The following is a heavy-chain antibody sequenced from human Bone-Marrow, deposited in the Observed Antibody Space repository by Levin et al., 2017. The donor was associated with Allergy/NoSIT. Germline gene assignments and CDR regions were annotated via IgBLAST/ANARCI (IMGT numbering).Heavy chain of an antibody. V-gene: IGHV1-8*01. J-gene: IGHJ5*02. CDR3: ARTSYSSGWYWGWFDP. CDR2: MNPNSGNT. D-gene: IGHD6-19*01. CDR1: GYTFTSYD. Sequence: ASVKVSCKASGYTFTSYDINWVRQATGQGLEWMGWMNPNSGNTGYAQKFQGRVTMTRNTSISTAYMELSSLRSEDTAVYYCARTSYSSGWYWGWFDPWGQGTLVTVSS.